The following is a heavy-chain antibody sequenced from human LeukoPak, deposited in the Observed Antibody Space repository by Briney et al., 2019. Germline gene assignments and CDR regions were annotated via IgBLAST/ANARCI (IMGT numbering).Heavy chain of an antibody. CDR3: ARVAYYDSSGYYPVPFDN. D-gene: IGHD3-22*01. CDR2: ISRGSRYI. CDR1: GFTFSSYT. Sequence: GGSLRLPCAASGFTFSSYTMNWVRQAPGKGLEWVSSISRGSRYIYYADSVKGRFGISRDDAKNSLYLQMNSLRAEDTAVYYCARVAYYDSSGYYPVPFDNWGQGTLVTVSS. J-gene: IGHJ4*02. V-gene: IGHV3-21*01.